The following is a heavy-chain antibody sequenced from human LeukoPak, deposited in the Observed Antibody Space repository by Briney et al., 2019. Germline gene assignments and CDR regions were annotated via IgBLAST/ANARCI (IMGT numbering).Heavy chain of an antibody. V-gene: IGHV1-2*04. CDR1: GYTFTGYY. CDR2: INPNSGGT. J-gene: IGHJ4*02. D-gene: IGHD3-22*01. CDR3: ARGGPIDTYYYDSSGYSDLDY. Sequence: ASVKVSCKASGYTFTGYYMHWVRQAPGQGLEWMGWINPNSGGTNYAQKFQGWVTMTRDTSISTAYMELSRLRSDDTAVYYCARGGPIDTYYYDSSGYSDLDYWGQGTLVTVSS.